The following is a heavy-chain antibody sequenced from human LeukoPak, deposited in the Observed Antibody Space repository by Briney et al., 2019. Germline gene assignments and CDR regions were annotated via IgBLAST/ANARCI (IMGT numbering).Heavy chain of an antibody. Sequence: PSETLSLTCTVSVGTINTYYWSWIRQPPGKGLDWIGYIYYNGSTKYKPSLKSRVTISVDTSKNQFSLKLSSVTAADTAVYFCARSPWIDLLPDAFDIWGQGTTVIVSS. CDR3: ARSPWIDLLPDAFDI. D-gene: IGHD2-2*03. CDR2: IYYNGST. CDR1: VGTINTYY. V-gene: IGHV4-59*01. J-gene: IGHJ3*02.